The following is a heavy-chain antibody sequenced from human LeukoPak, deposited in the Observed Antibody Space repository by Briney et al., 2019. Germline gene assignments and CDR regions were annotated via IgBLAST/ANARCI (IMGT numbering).Heavy chain of an antibody. CDR2: IYTSGST. CDR3: ARRLGYFSGYFEAFDI. Sequence: PSETLSLTCTVSGGSISSYYWSWIRQPPGKGLEWIGYIYTSGSTNYNPSLKSRVTISVDTSKNQFSLKLSSVTAADTAVYYCARRLGYFSGYFEAFDIWGQGTMVTVSS. V-gene: IGHV4-4*09. CDR1: GGSISSYY. D-gene: IGHD2-15*01. J-gene: IGHJ3*02.